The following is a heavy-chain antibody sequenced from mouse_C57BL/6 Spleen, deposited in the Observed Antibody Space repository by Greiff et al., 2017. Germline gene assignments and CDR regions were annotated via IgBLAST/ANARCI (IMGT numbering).Heavy chain of an antibody. Sequence: QVQLKESGAELVRPGASVTLSCKASGYTFTDYEMHWVKQKPVHGLEWIGPIDPETGGTAYNQKFRGKAILTADKSSSTAYMELRSLTSEDAAVYYCTRGRSYFDYWGQGTTLTVSS. J-gene: IGHJ2*01. CDR3: TRGRSYFDY. CDR2: IDPETGGT. V-gene: IGHV1-15*01. CDR1: GYTFTDYE.